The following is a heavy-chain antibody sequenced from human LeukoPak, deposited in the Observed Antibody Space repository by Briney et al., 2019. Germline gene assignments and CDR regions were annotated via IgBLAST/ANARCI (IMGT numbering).Heavy chain of an antibody. D-gene: IGHD6-13*01. J-gene: IGHJ5*02. V-gene: IGHV3-23*01. CDR1: GFTFSSYA. CDR3: AKDPFGSSWPPREA. Sequence: PGGSLRLSCAASGFTFSSYAMSWVRQAPGKGLEWVSAISGSGGSTYYADSVKGRFTISRDNSKNTLYLQMNSLRAEDTAVYYCAKDPFGSSWPPREAWGQGTLVTVSS. CDR2: ISGSGGST.